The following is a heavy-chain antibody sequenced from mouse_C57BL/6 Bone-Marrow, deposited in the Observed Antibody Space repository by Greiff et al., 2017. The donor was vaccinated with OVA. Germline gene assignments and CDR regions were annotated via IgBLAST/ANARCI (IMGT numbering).Heavy chain of an antibody. CDR2: IDPSDSYT. Sequence: VQLQQSGAELVKPGASVKLSCKASGYTFTSYWMQWVKQRPGQGLEWIGEIDPSDSYTNYNQKFKGKATLTVDTSSSTAYMQLSSLTSEDSAVYYCARETYYYGSSYWYFDVWGTGTTVTVSS. CDR1: GYTFTSYW. CDR3: ARETYYYGSSYWYFDV. V-gene: IGHV1-50*01. J-gene: IGHJ1*03. D-gene: IGHD1-1*01.